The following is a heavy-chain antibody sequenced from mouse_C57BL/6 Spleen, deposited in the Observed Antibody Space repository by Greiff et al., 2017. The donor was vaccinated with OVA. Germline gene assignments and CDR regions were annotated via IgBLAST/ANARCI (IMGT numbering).Heavy chain of an antibody. D-gene: IGHD3-3*01. CDR3: TREGDAGGYFDY. CDR1: GYTFTDYE. Sequence: VKLQQSGAELVRPGASVTLSCKASGYTFTDYEMHWVKQTPVHGLEWIGAIDPETGGTAYNQKFKGKAILTADKSSSTAYMELRSLTSEDSAVYYCTREGDAGGYFDYWGQGTTLTVSS. J-gene: IGHJ2*01. CDR2: IDPETGGT. V-gene: IGHV1-15*01.